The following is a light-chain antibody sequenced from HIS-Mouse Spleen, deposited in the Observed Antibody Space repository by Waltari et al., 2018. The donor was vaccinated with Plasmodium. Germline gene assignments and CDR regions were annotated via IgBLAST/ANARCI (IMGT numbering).Light chain of an antibody. CDR2: KAS. J-gene: IGKJ1*01. CDR1: QSISSW. V-gene: IGKV1-5*03. Sequence: DIQMTQSPSTLSASVADRVTLTCRASQSISSWLAWYQQKPGKAPKLLIYKASSLESGVPSRFSGSGSGTEFTLTISSLQPDDFATYYCQQYNSYSWTFGQGTKVEIK. CDR3: QQYNSYSWT.